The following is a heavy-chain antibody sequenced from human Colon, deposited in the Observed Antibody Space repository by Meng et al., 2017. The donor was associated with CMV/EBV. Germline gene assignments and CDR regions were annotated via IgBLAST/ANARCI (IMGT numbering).Heavy chain of an antibody. CDR3: ARLDTNSFTMFDS. CDR2: IYPGDSET. J-gene: IGHJ4*02. V-gene: IGHV5-51*01. Sequence: GESLKISCKASGYSFVSFWIGWVRQMPGKGLEWMGIIYPGDSETRYSPSFRGQVTFSADKSISTVYLQWTTLQASDTATYFCARLDTNSFTMFDSWGQGTLVTVSS. D-gene: IGHD2-2*01. CDR1: GYSFVSFW.